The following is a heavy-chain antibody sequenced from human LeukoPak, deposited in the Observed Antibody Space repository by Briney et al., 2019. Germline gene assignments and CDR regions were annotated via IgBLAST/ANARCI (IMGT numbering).Heavy chain of an antibody. D-gene: IGHD2-2*01. CDR3: ARESSTSPEHYFDY. V-gene: IGHV3-9*01. CDR1: GFTFDDYS. J-gene: IGHJ4*02. CDR2: ISWNSGSR. Sequence: PGGSLRLSCAASGFTFDDYSMHWVRQAPGKGLEWVWGISWNSGSRGYADSVKGRFTVPRDNPKNSLYLQMNSLRAEDTAVYHCARESSTSPEHYFDYWRQGTMVSVSS.